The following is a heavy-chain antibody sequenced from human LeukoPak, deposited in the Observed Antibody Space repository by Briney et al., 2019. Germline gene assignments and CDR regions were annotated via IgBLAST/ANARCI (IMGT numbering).Heavy chain of an antibody. CDR2: IYSGGST. Sequence: PGGSLRLSYAASGFTVSSNYMSWVRQAPGKGLEWVSTIYSGGSTYYADSVKGRFTISRDNSQNTLYLQMNSLRAEDTAVYYCAKDRNGLWFGEFDYWGQGTLVTVSS. D-gene: IGHD3-10*01. J-gene: IGHJ4*02. V-gene: IGHV3-53*01. CDR1: GFTVSSNY. CDR3: AKDRNGLWFGEFDY.